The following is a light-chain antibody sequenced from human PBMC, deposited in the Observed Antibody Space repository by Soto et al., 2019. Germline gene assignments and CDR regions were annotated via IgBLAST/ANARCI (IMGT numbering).Light chain of an antibody. CDR1: SGHSSYI. J-gene: IGLJ3*02. CDR2: LEGSGSY. CDR3: ETWDSKRGV. V-gene: IGLV4-60*03. Sequence: QLVLTQSSSASASLGSSVKLTCTRSSGHSSYIIAWHQQQPGKAPRYLMKLEGSGSYNKGSGVPDRFSGSSSGADRYLTISNLQSEDEADYYCETWDSKRGVFGGGTKLTVL.